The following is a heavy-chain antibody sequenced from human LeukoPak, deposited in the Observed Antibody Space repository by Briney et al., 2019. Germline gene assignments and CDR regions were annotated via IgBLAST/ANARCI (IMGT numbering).Heavy chain of an antibody. D-gene: IGHD3-22*01. CDR2: INGDGDST. CDR1: GFTFRSHW. J-gene: IGHJ4*02. Sequence: GGSLRLSCAASGFTFRSHWMHWVRQAPGKGLVWVSRINGDGDSTLYADSVKGRFTISRDNSKNSLYLQMNSLRSEDTALYYCVKGDSSDWFRLYYFDYWGQGTLVTVSS. CDR3: VKGDSSDWFRLYYFDY. V-gene: IGHV3-74*01.